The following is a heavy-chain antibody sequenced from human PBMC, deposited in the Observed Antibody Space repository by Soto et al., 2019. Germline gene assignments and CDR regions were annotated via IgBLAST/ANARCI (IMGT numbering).Heavy chain of an antibody. D-gene: IGHD3-9*01. V-gene: IGHV1-24*01. CDR1: GYTLTELS. Sequence: ASVKVSCKVSGYTLTELSMHWVRQAPGKGLEWMGGFDPEDGETIYAQKFQGRVTMTEDTSTDTAYMELSSLRSEDTAVYYCATLGNFHWLFAYWGQGTLVTVSS. CDR3: ATLGNFHWLFAY. CDR2: FDPEDGET. J-gene: IGHJ4*02.